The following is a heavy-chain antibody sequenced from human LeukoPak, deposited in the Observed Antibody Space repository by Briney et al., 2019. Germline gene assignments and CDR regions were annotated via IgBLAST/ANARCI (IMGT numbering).Heavy chain of an antibody. D-gene: IGHD4-17*01. CDR3: AGERHDYGDYVSSDY. Sequence: SETLSLTCTVSDGSISIYYWSWIRQPPGKGLEWIGEINHSGSTNYNPSLKSRVTISVDTSKNQFSLKLSSVTAADTAVYYCAGERHDYGDYVSSDYWGQGTLVTVSS. CDR1: DGSISIYY. V-gene: IGHV4-34*01. J-gene: IGHJ4*02. CDR2: INHSGST.